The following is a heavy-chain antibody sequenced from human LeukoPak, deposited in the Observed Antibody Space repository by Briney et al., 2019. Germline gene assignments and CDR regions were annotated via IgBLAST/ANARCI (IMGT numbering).Heavy chain of an antibody. CDR3: AKEARYSYGGDCFAY. CDR2: IRYDGSNK. CDR1: GFTFSSYV. Sequence: PGGSLRLSCAAPGFTFSSYVMHWVRQAPGKGLEWVAFIRYDGSNKYYADSVKGRFTISRDNSKNTLYLQMNSLRAEDTAVYYCAKEARYSYGGDCFAYWGQGTLVTVSS. J-gene: IGHJ4*02. V-gene: IGHV3-30*02. D-gene: IGHD5-18*01.